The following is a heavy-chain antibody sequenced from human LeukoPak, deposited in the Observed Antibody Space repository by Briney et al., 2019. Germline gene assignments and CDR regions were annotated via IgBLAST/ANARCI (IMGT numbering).Heavy chain of an antibody. CDR1: GFTFSTYA. J-gene: IGHJ4*02. Sequence: PGGSLRLSCAASGFTFSTYAMTWVRQAPGKGLEWVSGISGRGDSRNYADSVKGRFTISRDNSKNTLYLQMNSLRAEDTAVYYCARDRGWQTFDYWGQGTLVTVSS. CDR3: ARDRGWQTFDY. D-gene: IGHD3-10*01. CDR2: ISGRGDSR. V-gene: IGHV3-23*01.